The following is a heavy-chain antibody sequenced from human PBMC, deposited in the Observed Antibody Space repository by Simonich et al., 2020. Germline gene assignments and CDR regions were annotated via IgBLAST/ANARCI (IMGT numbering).Heavy chain of an antibody. V-gene: IGHV4-34*01. Sequence: QVQLQQWGAGLLKPSETLSLTCAVYGGSFSGYYWSWIRQPPGKGLEWIGENNHIGSTNYNPSLKSRVTISVDTSKNQFSLKLSSVTAADTAVYYCARPLGIVWAFDIWGQGTMVTVSS. CDR3: ARPLGIVWAFDI. CDR2: NNHIGST. D-gene: IGHD3-16*01. J-gene: IGHJ3*02. CDR1: GGSFSGYY.